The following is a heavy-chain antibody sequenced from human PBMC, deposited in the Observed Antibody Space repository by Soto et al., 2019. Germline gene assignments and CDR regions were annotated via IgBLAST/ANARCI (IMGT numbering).Heavy chain of an antibody. Sequence: EVQLVESGGGLIQPGGSLRLSCAASGFTFSSNDMNWVRQAPGKGLESVSLIYSGGSTYYDDSVKGRFTISRDHSKNTLYLPMSSLRAEDTAVYHCATRPLLPGAPWGQGTMVTVSS. CDR3: ATRPLLPGAP. V-gene: IGHV3-53*01. CDR2: IYSGGST. CDR1: GFTFSSND. D-gene: IGHD3-22*01. J-gene: IGHJ3*01.